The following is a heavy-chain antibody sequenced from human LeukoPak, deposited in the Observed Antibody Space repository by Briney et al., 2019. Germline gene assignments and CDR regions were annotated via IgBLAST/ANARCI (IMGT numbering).Heavy chain of an antibody. J-gene: IGHJ4*02. CDR1: GFTFSSYS. Sequence: GGSLRLSCAASGFTFSSYSMNWVRQAPGKGLEWVSSISISSSCIYYADSVKGRFTISRDNAKNSLYLQMNSLRAEDTAVYYCARATKPVCFDYWGQGTLVTVSS. D-gene: IGHD2-2*01. CDR2: ISISSSCI. CDR3: ARATKPVCFDY. V-gene: IGHV3-21*01.